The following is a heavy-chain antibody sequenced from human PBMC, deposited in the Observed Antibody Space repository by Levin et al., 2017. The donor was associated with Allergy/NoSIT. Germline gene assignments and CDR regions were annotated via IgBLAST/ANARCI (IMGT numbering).Heavy chain of an antibody. CDR1: GGTFSSYA. CDR3: ASDSLGTGYYFDY. J-gene: IGHJ4*02. V-gene: IGHV1-69*01. Sequence: KISCKASGGTFSSYAISWVRQAPGQGLEWMGGIIPIFGTANYAQKFQGRVTITADESTSTAYMELSSLRSEDTAVYYCASDSLGTGYYFDYWGQGTLVTVSS. CDR2: IIPIFGTA.